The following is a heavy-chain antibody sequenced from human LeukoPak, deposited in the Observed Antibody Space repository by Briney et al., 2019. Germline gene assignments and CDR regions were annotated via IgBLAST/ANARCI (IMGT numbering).Heavy chain of an antibody. D-gene: IGHD2-8*01. CDR2: ICTSGST. CDR1: GGSISSYY. V-gene: IGHV4-4*07. CDR3: ARGYCTNGVCYRDWFDP. J-gene: IGHJ5*02. Sequence: PSETLSLTCTVSGGSISSYYWSWIRQPAGKGLEWIGRICTSGSTNYNPSLKSRVTMSVDTSKNQFSLKLSSVTAADTAVYYCARGYCTNGVCYRDWFDPWGQGTLVTVSS.